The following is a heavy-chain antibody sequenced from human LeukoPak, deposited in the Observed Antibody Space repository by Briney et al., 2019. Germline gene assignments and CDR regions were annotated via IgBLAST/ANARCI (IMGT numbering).Heavy chain of an antibody. CDR3: ARFAAGGSYYYMDV. CDR2: IGTSSTTI. J-gene: IGHJ6*03. Sequence: SGGSLRLSCAASGFTFSSYSMNWVRQAPGKGLEWVSNIGTSSTTIYYADSVKGRFTISRDNAKNSLYLQMNSLRADDTAVYYCARFAAGGSYYYMDVWGKGTTVTVSS. D-gene: IGHD6-25*01. CDR1: GFTFSSYS. V-gene: IGHV3-48*01.